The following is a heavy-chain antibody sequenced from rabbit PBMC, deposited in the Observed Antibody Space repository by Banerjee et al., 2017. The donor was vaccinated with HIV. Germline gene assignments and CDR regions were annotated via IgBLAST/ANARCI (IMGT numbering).Heavy chain of an antibody. CDR2: IYADGSGYT. CDR1: GFSFSSSYW. J-gene: IGHJ4*01. D-gene: IGHD1-1*01. CDR3: ARVNAGSSGYPYYFNL. V-gene: IGHV1S45*01. Sequence: QEQLEESGGDLVKPEGSLTLTCTASGFSFSSSYWICWVRQAPGKGLKWIACIYADGSGYTYYASWAKGRFTISKTSSTTVTLQMTSLTAADTATYFCARVNAGSSGYPYYFNLWGPGTLVTVS.